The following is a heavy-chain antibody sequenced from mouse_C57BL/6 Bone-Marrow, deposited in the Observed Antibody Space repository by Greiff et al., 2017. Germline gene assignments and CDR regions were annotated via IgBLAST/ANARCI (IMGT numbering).Heavy chain of an antibody. CDR1: GYTFTDYY. Sequence: VQLQQSGPELVKPGASVKISCKASGYTFTDYYMNWVKQSHGKSLEWIGDINPNNGGTSYNQKFKGKATLTVDKSSSTAYMELRSLTSEDSAVYYCAVWGKTWFAYWGQGTLVTVSA. CDR2: INPNNGGT. D-gene: IGHD2-1*01. J-gene: IGHJ3*01. CDR3: AVWGKTWFAY. V-gene: IGHV1-26*01.